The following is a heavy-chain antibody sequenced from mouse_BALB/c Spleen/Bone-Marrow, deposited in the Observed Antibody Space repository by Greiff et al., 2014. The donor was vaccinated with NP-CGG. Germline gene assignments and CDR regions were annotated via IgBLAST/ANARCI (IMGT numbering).Heavy chain of an antibody. D-gene: IGHD2-4*01. CDR3: AREGITTWYFDV. CDR2: IWAGGST. J-gene: IGHJ1*01. Sequence: QVQLKESGPGLGAPSQSLSITFTVSGVSLTSYGVHWVRQPPGKGLGWLGVIWAGGSTNYNSALMSRLSISKDNSKSQVFLKMNSLQTDDTAMYYCAREGITTWYFDVWGAGTTVTVSS. CDR1: GVSLTSYG. V-gene: IGHV2-9*02.